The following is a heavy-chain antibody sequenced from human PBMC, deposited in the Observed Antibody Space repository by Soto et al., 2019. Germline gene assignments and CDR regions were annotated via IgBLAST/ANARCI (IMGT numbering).Heavy chain of an antibody. D-gene: IGHD4-17*01. J-gene: IGHJ6*01. V-gene: IGHV3-30-3*01. CDR3: ARDATTVTPPVRYVIYYYYGMDV. Sequence: QVQLVESGGGVVQPGRSLRLSCAASGFTFSSYAMHWVRQAPGKGLEWVAVISYDGSNKYYADSVKGRFTISRDNSKNTLYLQMNSLRAEDTAVYYCARDATTVTPPVRYVIYYYYGMDVW. CDR1: GFTFSSYA. CDR2: ISYDGSNK.